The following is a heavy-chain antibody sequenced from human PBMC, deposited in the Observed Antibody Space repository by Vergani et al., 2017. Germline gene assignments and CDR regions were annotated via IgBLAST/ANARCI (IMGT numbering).Heavy chain of an antibody. V-gene: IGHV4-4*07. Sequence: QVQLQESGPGLVKPSETLSLTCTVSGGSISSYYWSWIRQPAGKGLEWIGRIYTSGSTNYNPSLKSRVTISVDTSKNQFSLKLSSVTAADTAVYYCARDRYYDSSGYYLYYGMDVWGQGTTVTVSS. CDR1: GGSISSYY. D-gene: IGHD3-22*01. CDR2: IYTSGST. J-gene: IGHJ6*02. CDR3: ARDRYYDSSGYYLYYGMDV.